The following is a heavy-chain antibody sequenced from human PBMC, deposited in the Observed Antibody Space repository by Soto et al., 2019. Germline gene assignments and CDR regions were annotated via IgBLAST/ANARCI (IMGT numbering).Heavy chain of an antibody. J-gene: IGHJ4*02. D-gene: IGHD2-21*01. V-gene: IGHV4-31*03. CDR2: IYYSGST. CDR1: GGSISSGGYY. CDR3: AGVGGRDDYGDG. Sequence: QVQLQESGPGLVKPSQTLSLTCTVSGGSISSGGYYWSWIRQHPGKGLEWIGYIYYSGSTYYNPSLKGRVTISVDTAKNQCSLKLSSVTAADTSVYYCAGVGGRDDYGDGWGQGTLVTVSS.